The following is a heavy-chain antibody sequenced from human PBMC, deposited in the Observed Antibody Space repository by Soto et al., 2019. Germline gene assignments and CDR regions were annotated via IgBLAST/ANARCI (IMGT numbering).Heavy chain of an antibody. J-gene: IGHJ4*02. D-gene: IGHD5-12*01. V-gene: IGHV3-30*03. CDR3: AIPSKSLVATIPPGY. CDR1: GFTFSSYG. Sequence: GGSLRLSCAASGFTFSSYGMHWVRQAPGKGLEWVAVISYDGSNKYYADSVKGRFTISRDNSKNTLYLQMNSLRAEDTAVYYCAIPSKSLVATIPPGYWGQGTLVTVSS. CDR2: ISYDGSNK.